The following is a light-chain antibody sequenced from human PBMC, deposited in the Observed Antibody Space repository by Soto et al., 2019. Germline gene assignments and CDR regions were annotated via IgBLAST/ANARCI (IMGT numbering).Light chain of an antibody. V-gene: IGLV1-44*01. Sequence: QSALTQPPSSSVTPGQRVTISCSGSSSNIGSNTVNWYQQLPGTAPKLLIYSNNQRPSGVPDRFSGSKSGTSASLAISGLQSEDEADYYCAAWDDSLNAYYVFGTGTKATVL. CDR2: SNN. CDR1: SSNIGSNT. CDR3: AAWDDSLNAYYV. J-gene: IGLJ1*01.